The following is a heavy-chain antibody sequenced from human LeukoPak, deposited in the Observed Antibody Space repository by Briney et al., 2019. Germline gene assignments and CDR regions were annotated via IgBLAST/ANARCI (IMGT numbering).Heavy chain of an antibody. D-gene: IGHD3-10*01. CDR3: ARVVPAWPRGWFDP. Sequence: KPSETLSLTCTVSGGSISTTSYYWGWIRQPPGKGLEWIGNIYYSGSTYYDPSLKSRVTISVAKNQFSLKLTSVTAADTAVYYCARVVPAWPRGWFDPWGQGTLVTVSS. CDR1: GGSISTTSYY. V-gene: IGHV4-39*07. J-gene: IGHJ5*02. CDR2: IYYSGST.